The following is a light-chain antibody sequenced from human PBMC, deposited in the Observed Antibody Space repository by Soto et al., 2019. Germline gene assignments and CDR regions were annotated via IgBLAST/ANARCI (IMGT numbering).Light chain of an antibody. J-gene: IGKJ4*01. V-gene: IGKV3-11*01. CDR1: QSVSSY. CDR2: DAS. Sequence: EIVLTQSPSTLSLSPGERATLSCSASQSVSSYLAWYQQKPGQAPRLLIYDASNRATGIPARFSGSGSGTDFTLTISSLEPEDFAVYYCQQRSNWPLTFGGGNKVDIK. CDR3: QQRSNWPLT.